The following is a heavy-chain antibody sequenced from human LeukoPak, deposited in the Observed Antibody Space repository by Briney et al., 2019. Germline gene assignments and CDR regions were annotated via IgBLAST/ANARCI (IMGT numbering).Heavy chain of an antibody. CDR1: GYTFTSYG. CDR2: NSAYNGNT. D-gene: IGHD3-10*01. J-gene: IGHJ5*02. V-gene: IGHV1-18*01. CDR3: ARDGYYYGSGSSVNWFDP. Sequence: ASVKVSCKASGYTFTSYGISWVRQAPGQGLEWMGWNSAYNGNTNYAQKLQGRVTMTTDTSTSTAYMELGSLRSDDTAVYYCARDGYYYGSGSSVNWFDPWGQGTLVTVSS.